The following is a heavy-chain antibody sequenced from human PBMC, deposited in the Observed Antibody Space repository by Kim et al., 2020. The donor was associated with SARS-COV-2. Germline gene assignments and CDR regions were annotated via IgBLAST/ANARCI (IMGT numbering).Heavy chain of an antibody. J-gene: IGHJ6*02. D-gene: IGHD3-10*01. CDR3: AKDLAGKWGIYYYYGMDV. V-gene: IGHV3-9*01. Sequence: KSRLTISRDNAKNSLYLQMNSLRAEDTALYYCAKDLAGKWGIYYYYGMDVWGQGTTVTVSS.